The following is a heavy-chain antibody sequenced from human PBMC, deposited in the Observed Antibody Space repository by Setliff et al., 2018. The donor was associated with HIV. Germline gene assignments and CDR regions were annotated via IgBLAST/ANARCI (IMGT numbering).Heavy chain of an antibody. V-gene: IGHV4-38-2*02. CDR2: IYHSVNT. Sequence: SETLSLTCTVSGYSISSDYYWGWIRQSPGKGLEWIGNIYHSVNTYYNPSLKSRVTISADATKNQFSLKLTSVTAADTAVYYCASIWFGESKPLDSWGQGMVVTVSS. CDR3: ASIWFGESKPLDS. D-gene: IGHD3-10*01. J-gene: IGHJ4*02. CDR1: GYSISSDYY.